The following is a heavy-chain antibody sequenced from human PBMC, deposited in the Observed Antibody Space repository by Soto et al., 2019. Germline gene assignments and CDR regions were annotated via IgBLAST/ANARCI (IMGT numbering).Heavy chain of an antibody. J-gene: IGHJ4*02. CDR3: VREYSNGRTTSYYFDF. CDR2: FNTATGKP. Sequence: QVHLVQSGAEVRNPGATVQVSCKTSGYSYTTSSIHWVRQAPGHRRVWMGWFNTATGKPRYSERFQGRLTIAGDTSATTVCMELRSLTSEDTGVYYCVREYSNGRTTSYYFDFWGQGPGVTVSS. V-gene: IGHV1-3*04. D-gene: IGHD6-19*01. CDR1: GYSYTTSS.